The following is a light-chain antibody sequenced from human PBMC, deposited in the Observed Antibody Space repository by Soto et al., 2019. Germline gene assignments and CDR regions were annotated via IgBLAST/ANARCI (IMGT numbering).Light chain of an antibody. J-gene: IGLJ3*02. CDR2: GNN. CDR3: QSYDSSLSGWV. Sequence: QSVLTQPPSVSGAPGQKVTITCTRSSSNIGAAYDVHWYQHLPGTAPKLLIYGNNNRPSGVPDRFSGSKSGTSASLAITGLQHEDEADYYCQSYDSSLSGWVFGGGTQLTVL. V-gene: IGLV1-40*01. CDR1: SSNIGAAYD.